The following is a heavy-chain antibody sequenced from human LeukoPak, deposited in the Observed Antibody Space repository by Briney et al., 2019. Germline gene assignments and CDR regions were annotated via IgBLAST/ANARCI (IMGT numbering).Heavy chain of an antibody. CDR2: ISYTGST. J-gene: IGHJ4*02. D-gene: IGHD3-22*01. Sequence: SETLSLTCTVSGDSISSYYWSWIRQPPGKGLEWIGYISYTGSTNYNPSLKSRVTISLDTSKNQFSLKLNSVTAADTAVYYCVRSSYYDRSGYQFDSWGQGALVSVSS. CDR1: GDSISSYY. V-gene: IGHV4-59*08. CDR3: VRSSYYDRSGYQFDS.